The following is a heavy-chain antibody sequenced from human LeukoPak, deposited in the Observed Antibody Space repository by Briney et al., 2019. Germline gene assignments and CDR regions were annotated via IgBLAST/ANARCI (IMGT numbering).Heavy chain of an antibody. CDR2: IYIGGDT. V-gene: IGHV3-53*01. J-gene: IGHJ4*02. Sequence: GGSLRLSCAASGFTVSRNYMSWVRQAPGKGLEWVSIIYIGGDTHYAASVKGRLTISRDNSKNTLYLQMNSLRAEHTAVYYCATHWNYYYWGQGTLVTVSS. D-gene: IGHD1-7*01. CDR1: GFTVSRNY. CDR3: ATHWNYYY.